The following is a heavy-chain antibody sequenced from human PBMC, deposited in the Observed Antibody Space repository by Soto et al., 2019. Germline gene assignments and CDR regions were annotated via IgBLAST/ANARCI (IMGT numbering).Heavy chain of an antibody. CDR1: GGSISSYY. CDR3: ARSVGYCSSTSCYHYYYGMDV. V-gene: IGHV4-4*07. D-gene: IGHD2-2*01. J-gene: IGHJ6*02. CDR2: IYTSGST. Sequence: SETLSLTCTVSGGSISSYYWGWIRQPAGKXLEWIGRIYTSGSTNYNPSLKSRVTMSVDTSKNQFSLKLSSVTAADTAVYYCARSVGYCSSTSCYHYYYGMDVWGQGTTVTVSS.